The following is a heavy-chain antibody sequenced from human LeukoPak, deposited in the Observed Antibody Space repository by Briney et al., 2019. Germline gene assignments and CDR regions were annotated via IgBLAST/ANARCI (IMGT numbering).Heavy chain of an antibody. CDR1: GFTFSSYW. CDR2: INTDGSST. D-gene: IGHD3-22*01. Sequence: GGSLRLSCAASGFTFSSYWMHWVRQAPGKGLVWVSRINTDGSSTSYADSVKGRFTISGDNSKNTLYLQMNSLRAEDTAVYYCAKDSGYYQPYFDYWGQGTLVTVSS. V-gene: IGHV3-74*01. J-gene: IGHJ4*02. CDR3: AKDSGYYQPYFDY.